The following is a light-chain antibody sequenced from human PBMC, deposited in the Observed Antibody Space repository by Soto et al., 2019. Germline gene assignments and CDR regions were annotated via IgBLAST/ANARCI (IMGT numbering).Light chain of an antibody. J-gene: IGLJ1*01. CDR3: QSYDNSLSGSYD. CDR1: SSDVGGYDY. Sequence: HSVLTQPRSVSGSPGQSVTISCTGTSSDVGGYDYVSWYQQEPGKAPKLMIYDVSKRPSGVPDRFSGSKSGNTASLTISGLQAEDEADYYSQSYDNSLSGSYDFGTGTKVTVL. V-gene: IGLV2-11*01. CDR2: DVS.